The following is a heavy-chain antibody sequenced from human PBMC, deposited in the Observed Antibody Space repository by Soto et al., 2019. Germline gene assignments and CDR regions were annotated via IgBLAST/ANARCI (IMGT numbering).Heavy chain of an antibody. J-gene: IGHJ6*02. CDR3: AREARIVVVPAARNYYYYGMDV. CDR1: GGTFSSYA. V-gene: IGHV1-69*13. Sequence: SVKVSCKASGGTFSSYAISWVRQAPGQGLEWMGGIIPIFGTANYAQKFQGRVTITADESTSTAYMELSSLRSEDTAVYYCAREARIVVVPAARNYYYYGMDVWGQGTTVTVSS. CDR2: IIPIFGTA. D-gene: IGHD2-2*01.